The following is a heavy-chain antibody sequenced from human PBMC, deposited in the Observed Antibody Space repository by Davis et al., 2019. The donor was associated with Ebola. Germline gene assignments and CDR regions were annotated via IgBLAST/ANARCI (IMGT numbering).Heavy chain of an antibody. CDR3: ASLRRTITGMDDAFDI. Sequence: GESLKISCKDSGNSFNSHWVGWVRQMPGKGLEWMGVIYTGDSDTRDSPVFRGQVTISADKSTKTAFLQWSSLRASDTAMYYCASLRRTITGMDDAFDIWGQGTMVTVSS. J-gene: IGHJ3*02. CDR1: GNSFNSHW. V-gene: IGHV5-51*01. D-gene: IGHD2-8*02. CDR2: IYTGDSDT.